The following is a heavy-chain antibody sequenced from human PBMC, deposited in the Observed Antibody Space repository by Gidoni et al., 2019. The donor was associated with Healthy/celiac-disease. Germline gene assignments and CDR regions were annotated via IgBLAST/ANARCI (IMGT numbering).Heavy chain of an antibody. V-gene: IGHV3-21*03. CDR3: ASEIMITFGGGTTNI. CDR1: GFTFRSYS. CDR2: ISSSSMYI. D-gene: IGHD3-16*01. Sequence: EVQLVESGGGMVKPGASLSLSCADSGFTFRSYSMNWVRPAPGKGLEWVSSISSSSMYIYYADSVKGRFTISRDNAKNSLYLQMNSLRVEYTAVYYCASEIMITFGGGTTNIWGQGTLVTVSS. J-gene: IGHJ4*02.